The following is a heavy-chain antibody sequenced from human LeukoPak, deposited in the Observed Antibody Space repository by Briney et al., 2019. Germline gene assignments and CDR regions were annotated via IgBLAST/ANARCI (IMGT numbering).Heavy chain of an antibody. D-gene: IGHD2-2*02. Sequence: SETLSLTCTVSGGSISSYYWSWIRQPPGKGLEWIGYTYYSGSTNYNPSLKSRVTISVDTSKNQFSLKLSSVTAADTAVYYCARSLILDQLLYLGSYFDYWGQGTPVTVSS. CDR3: ARSLILDQLLYLGSYFDY. V-gene: IGHV4-59*01. J-gene: IGHJ4*02. CDR1: GGSISSYY. CDR2: TYYSGST.